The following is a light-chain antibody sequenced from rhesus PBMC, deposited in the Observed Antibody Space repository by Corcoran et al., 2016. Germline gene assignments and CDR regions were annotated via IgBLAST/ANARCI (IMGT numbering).Light chain of an antibody. CDR1: QGISTY. Sequence: DIQMTQSPSSLSASVGDRVTITCRASQGISTYLNWYQQKPGKPPKRLLYAASSLESGVPSRVSGSGSWTDFTLTIRSLQPEDFATYYFLHYYSNPYNFGQGTKVEIK. V-gene: IGKV1-43*01. CDR3: LHYYSNPYN. J-gene: IGKJ2*01. CDR2: AAS.